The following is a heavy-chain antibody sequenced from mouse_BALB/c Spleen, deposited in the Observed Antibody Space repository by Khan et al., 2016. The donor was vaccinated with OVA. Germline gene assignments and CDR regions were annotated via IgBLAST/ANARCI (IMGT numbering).Heavy chain of an antibody. D-gene: IGHD2-14*01. V-gene: IGHV1S136*01. CDR1: GYTFTSYV. CDR2: INRYNDGT. Sequence: VQLKQSGPELVKPGASVKMSCKASGYTFTSYVMHWVKQKPGQGLEWIGYINRYNDGTKYNENFKGKVTLTSDKSSSTAYMELSSLTSEDSAVNYCANPGNRYERICDYWGQGTTLTVSS. CDR3: ANPGNRYERICDY. J-gene: IGHJ2*01.